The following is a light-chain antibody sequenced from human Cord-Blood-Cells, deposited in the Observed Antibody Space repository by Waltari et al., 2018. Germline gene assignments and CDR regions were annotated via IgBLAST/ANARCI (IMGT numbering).Light chain of an antibody. Sequence: EIVMTQSPPTLSVSPGERATLSCRASQSVSSNLAWYQQKPGQAPRLLIYGASTRATGIPARFSGSGSGTEFTLTISSLQSEDFAVYYCQQYNNWPSLYTFGQGTKLEIK. CDR2: GAS. CDR3: QQYNNWPSLYT. J-gene: IGKJ2*01. CDR1: QSVSSN. V-gene: IGKV3-15*01.